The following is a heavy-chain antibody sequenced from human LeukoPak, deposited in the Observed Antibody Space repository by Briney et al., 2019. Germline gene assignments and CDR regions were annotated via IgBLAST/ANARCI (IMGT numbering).Heavy chain of an antibody. Sequence: GGSLRLSCAASGFTFSSYTMNWIRQAPGKGLEWISFINTKSKTIYYADFVKGRFTISRDNARNLLHLQMNSLRAEDTALYFCVRDQDWAFDYWGQGTLVTVSS. D-gene: IGHD3-9*01. J-gene: IGHJ4*02. V-gene: IGHV3-48*01. CDR2: INTKSKTI. CDR1: GFTFSSYT. CDR3: VRDQDWAFDY.